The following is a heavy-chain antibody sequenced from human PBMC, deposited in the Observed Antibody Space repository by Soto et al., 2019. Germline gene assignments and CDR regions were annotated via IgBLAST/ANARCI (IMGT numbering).Heavy chain of an antibody. CDR1: GFTFSSYA. V-gene: IGHV3-30-3*01. Sequence: PGGSLRLSCAASGFTFSSYAMHWVRQAPGKGLEWVAVISYDGSNKYYADSVKGRFTISRDNSKNTLYLQMNSLRAEDTAVYYCARDRRRVRGVIGEVDYYYGMDIWGQGTTVTVSS. J-gene: IGHJ6*02. D-gene: IGHD3-10*01. CDR2: ISYDGSNK. CDR3: ARDRRRVRGVIGEVDYYYGMDI.